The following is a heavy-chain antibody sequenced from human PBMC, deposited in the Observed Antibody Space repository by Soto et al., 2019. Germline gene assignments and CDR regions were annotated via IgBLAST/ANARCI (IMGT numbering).Heavy chain of an antibody. CDR3: ARGPQPYYYDSSGYYHFDY. J-gene: IGHJ4*02. CDR1: GYTFTSYY. Sequence: QVQLVQSGAEVKKPGASVKVSCKASGYTFTSYYMHWVRQAPGQGLEWMGIINPSGGSTSYAQKFQGRVTMTRDTSTSTVYMELSSLRSEDTAVYYCARGPQPYYYDSSGYYHFDYWGQGTLVTVSS. V-gene: IGHV1-46*01. CDR2: INPSGGST. D-gene: IGHD3-22*01.